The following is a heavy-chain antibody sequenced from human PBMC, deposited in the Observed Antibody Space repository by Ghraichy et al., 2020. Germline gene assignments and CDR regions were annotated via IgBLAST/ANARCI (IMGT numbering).Heavy chain of an antibody. V-gene: IGHV3-74*01. J-gene: IGHJ4*02. CDR3: ARDSSRLRFLEWSYFDY. CDR1: GFTFSSYW. CDR2: INSDGSST. D-gene: IGHD3-3*01. Sequence: GGSLRLSCAASGFTFSSYWMHWVRQAPGKGLVWVSRINSDGSSTSYADSVKGRFTISRDNAKNTLYLQMNSLRAEDTAVYYCARDSSRLRFLEWSYFDYWGQGTLVTVSS.